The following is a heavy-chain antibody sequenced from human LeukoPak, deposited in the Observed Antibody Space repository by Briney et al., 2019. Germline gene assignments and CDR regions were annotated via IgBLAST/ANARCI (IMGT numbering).Heavy chain of an antibody. CDR1: GFTFTSYA. CDR2: ISYDGSNK. Sequence: GGSLRLSCAASGFTFTSYAMSWVRQAPGKGLEWVAVISYDGSNKYNADSVKGRFTISRDNSKNTLYLQMNSLRAEDTAVYYCANRIARYSFDYWGQGTLVTVSS. D-gene: IGHD5-18*01. J-gene: IGHJ4*02. CDR3: ANRIARYSFDY. V-gene: IGHV3-30*18.